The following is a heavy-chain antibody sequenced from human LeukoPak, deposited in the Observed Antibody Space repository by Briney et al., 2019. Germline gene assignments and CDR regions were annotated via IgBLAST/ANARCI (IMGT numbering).Heavy chain of an antibody. CDR3: AKGGTESYHYYGMDA. CDR1: GFTFSRYA. V-gene: IGHV3-23*01. D-gene: IGHD1-26*01. J-gene: IGHJ6*02. Sequence: GGSLRLSCEASGFTFSRYAMIWVRQAPGKGLEWVSGSSGSGGITSYADSVKGRFTISRDNSKNTLYLQMKSLRAEDTALYYCAKGGTESYHYYGMDAWGQGTTVTVSS. CDR2: SSGSGGIT.